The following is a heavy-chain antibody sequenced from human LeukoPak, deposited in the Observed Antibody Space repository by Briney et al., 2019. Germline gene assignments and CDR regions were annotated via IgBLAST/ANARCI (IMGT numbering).Heavy chain of an antibody. J-gene: IGHJ3*02. CDR1: GFTFSNYG. D-gene: IGHD2-15*01. V-gene: IGHV3-30*02. Sequence: GGSLRLSCVASGFTFSNYGMHWVRQAPGKGLEWLTFIRYHGSNKYYADSVKGRFTISRDSSKNMFYLQMNNLRAEDTALYYCARDRGGGSNWGKAFDIWGQGTMVTVSS. CDR2: IRYHGSNK. CDR3: ARDRGGGSNWGKAFDI.